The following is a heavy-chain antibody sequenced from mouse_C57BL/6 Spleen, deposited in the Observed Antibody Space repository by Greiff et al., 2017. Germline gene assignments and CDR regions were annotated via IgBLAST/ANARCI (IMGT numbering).Heavy chain of an antibody. D-gene: IGHD2-2*01. V-gene: IGHV1-74*01. CDR3: AIWGVTTAY. Sequence: VQLKQPGAELVKPGASVKVSCKASGYTFTSYWMHWVKQRPGQGLEWIGRIHPSDSDTNYNQKFKGKATLTVDKSSSTAYMQPSSLTSEDAAVYYCAIWGVTTAYWGQGTLVTVSA. CDR2: IHPSDSDT. CDR1: GYTFTSYW. J-gene: IGHJ3*01.